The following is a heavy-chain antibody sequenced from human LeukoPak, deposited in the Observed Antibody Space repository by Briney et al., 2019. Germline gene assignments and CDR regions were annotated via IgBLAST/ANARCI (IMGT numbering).Heavy chain of an antibody. J-gene: IGHJ4*02. CDR2: ISGSGGST. CDR1: GFTFSNYA. Sequence: PGGSLRLSCAASGFTFSNYAMSWVRQAPGKGLEWASAISGSGGSTYYADSAKGRFTISRDSSKNTLNLQMNSLRVEDTAVYYCARAAQVTGRPNLGGHFDYWGQGTLVTVSS. CDR3: ARAAQVTGRPNLGGHFDY. D-gene: IGHD6-6*01. V-gene: IGHV3-23*01.